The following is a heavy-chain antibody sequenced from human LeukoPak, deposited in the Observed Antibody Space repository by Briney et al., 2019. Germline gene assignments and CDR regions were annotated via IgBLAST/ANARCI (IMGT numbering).Heavy chain of an antibody. CDR2: ISSSGSTI. CDR3: ARDIENYAYYYGMDV. CDR1: GFTFSDYY. Sequence: GGSLRLSCAASGFTFSDYYMSWIRQAPGKGLEWVSYISSSGSTIYYADSVKGRFTISRGNAKNSLYLQMNSLRAEDTAVYYCARDIENYAYYYGMDVWGQGTTVTVSS. D-gene: IGHD1-7*01. V-gene: IGHV3-11*01. J-gene: IGHJ6*02.